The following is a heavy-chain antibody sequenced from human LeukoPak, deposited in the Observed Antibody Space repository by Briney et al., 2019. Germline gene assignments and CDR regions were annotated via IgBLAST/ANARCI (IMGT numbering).Heavy chain of an antibody. CDR2: IYSSGST. Sequence: SETLSLTCTVSGGSISSYYWSWIRQPAGMGLEWIWRIYSSGSTNYNPSLKSRVIISVEKSKNQFSLKLSSVTAANTAVYYCARTYYDSSGYTPFDYWGQGTLVTVSS. J-gene: IGHJ4*02. CDR3: ARTYYDSSGYTPFDY. D-gene: IGHD3-22*01. V-gene: IGHV4-4*07. CDR1: GGSISSYY.